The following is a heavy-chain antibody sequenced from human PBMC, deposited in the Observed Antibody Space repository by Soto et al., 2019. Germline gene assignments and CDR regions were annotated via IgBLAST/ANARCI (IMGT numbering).Heavy chain of an antibody. J-gene: IGHJ3*02. CDR1: GYTFTSYG. CDR2: ISAYNGNT. D-gene: IGHD2-2*01. V-gene: IGHV1-18*04. Sequence: ASVKVSCKASGYTFTSYGISWVRQAPGQGLEWMGWISAYNGNTNYAQKLQGRVTMTTDISTSTAYMELRSLRSDDTAVYYCAIRRGYCSSTSCYGAFDIWGQGTMGTVSS. CDR3: AIRRGYCSSTSCYGAFDI.